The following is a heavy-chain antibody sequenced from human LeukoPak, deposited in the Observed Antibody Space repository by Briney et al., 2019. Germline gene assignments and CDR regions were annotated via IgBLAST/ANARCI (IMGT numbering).Heavy chain of an antibody. CDR3: ARSNQADDY. D-gene: IGHD1-14*01. CDR1: GFTFSSYW. CDR2: INPGGSST. Sequence: GGSLRLSCAASGFTFSSYWMHWVRQVPGKGLVWVSRINPGGSSTAYADSVKGRFTISRDNVKNTLYLQMDSLRAEDTAICYCARSNQADDYWGQGTLVTVSS. J-gene: IGHJ4*02. V-gene: IGHV3-74*01.